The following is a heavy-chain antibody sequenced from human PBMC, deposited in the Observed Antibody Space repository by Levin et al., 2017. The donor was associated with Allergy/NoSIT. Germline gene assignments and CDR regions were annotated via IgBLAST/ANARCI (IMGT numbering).Heavy chain of an antibody. Sequence: GGSLRLSCAASGFTFDDYAMHWVRQAPGKGLEWVSGISWNSGSIGYADSVKGRFTISRDNAKNSLYLQMNSLRAEDTALYYCAKDIGPGATNVYYYYNGMDVWGQGTTVTVSS. CDR1: GFTFDDYA. V-gene: IGHV3-9*01. CDR3: AKDIGPGATNVYYYYNGMDV. CDR2: ISWNSGSI. J-gene: IGHJ6*02. D-gene: IGHD1-26*01.